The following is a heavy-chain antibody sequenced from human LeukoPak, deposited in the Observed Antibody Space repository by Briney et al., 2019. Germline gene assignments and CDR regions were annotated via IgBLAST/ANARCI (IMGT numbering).Heavy chain of an antibody. CDR3: AREEVKSFDN. V-gene: IGHV3-23*01. J-gene: IGHJ4*02. Sequence: GGSLRLSCAASGFIFSSYAMSWVRQAPGKGLEWVSVISGSGDSTYYADSVKDRFTVSRDNSKNTLYLQMNNLRVEDTAVYYCAREEVKSFDNWGQGTLVTVPS. CDR1: GFIFSSYA. CDR2: ISGSGDST.